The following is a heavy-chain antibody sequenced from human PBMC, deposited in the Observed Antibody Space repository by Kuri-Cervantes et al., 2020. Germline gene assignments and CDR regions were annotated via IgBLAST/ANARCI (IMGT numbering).Heavy chain of an antibody. CDR1: EFTSSSYA. Sequence: GESLKISCAASEFTSSSYAMHWVRQAPGKGLEWVAVISYDGSNKYYADSVKGRFTISRDNSKNTLYLQMNSLRAEDTAVYYCAKSGPGYCSGGSCPGDAFDIWGQGTMVTVSS. CDR3: AKSGPGYCSGGSCPGDAFDI. CDR2: ISYDGSNK. D-gene: IGHD2-15*01. J-gene: IGHJ3*02. V-gene: IGHV3-30-3*02.